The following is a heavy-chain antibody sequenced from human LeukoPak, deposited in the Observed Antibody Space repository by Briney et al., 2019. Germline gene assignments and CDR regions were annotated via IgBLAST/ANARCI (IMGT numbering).Heavy chain of an antibody. CDR2: IIPIFGTA. CDR3: ARRTGDYHYYYMDV. J-gene: IGHJ6*03. V-gene: IGHV1-69*13. Sequence: ASVKVSCKASGGTFSSYAISWVRQAPGQGLEWMGGIIPIFGTANYAQKFQGRVTITADESTSTAYMELSSLRSEDTAVYYCARRTGDYHYYYMDVWGKGTTVTVSS. CDR1: GGTFSSYA.